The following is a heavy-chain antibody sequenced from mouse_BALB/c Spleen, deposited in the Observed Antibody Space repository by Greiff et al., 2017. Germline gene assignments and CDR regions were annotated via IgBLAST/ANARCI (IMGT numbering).Heavy chain of an antibody. J-gene: IGHJ1*01. CDR2: IYPSDSYT. CDR1: GYTFTSYW. Sequence: VQLQQSGAELVRPGASVKLSCKASGYTFTSYWINWVKQRPGQGLEWIGNIYPSDSYTNYNQKFKDKATLTVDKSSSTAYMQLSSPTSEDSAVYYCTRKDYYGNYWYFDVWGAGTTVTVSS. V-gene: IGHV1-69*02. CDR3: TRKDYYGNYWYFDV. D-gene: IGHD2-1*01.